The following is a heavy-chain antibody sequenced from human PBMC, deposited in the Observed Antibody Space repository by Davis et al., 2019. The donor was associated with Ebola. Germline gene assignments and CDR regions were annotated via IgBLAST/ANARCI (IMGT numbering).Heavy chain of an antibody. D-gene: IGHD3-10*01. V-gene: IGHV4-59*01. CDR3: ARGGDSIWFGELPFDY. J-gene: IGHJ4*02. CDR1: GGPISSYY. Sequence: PSETLSLTCTASGGPISSYYWSWIRQPPGQGLEWIGYNYYSGSTNYNPSLKSRVTISVDTSKHQFSLKLSSVTAADTAVYYCARGGDSIWFGELPFDYWGQGTLVTVSS. CDR2: NYYSGST.